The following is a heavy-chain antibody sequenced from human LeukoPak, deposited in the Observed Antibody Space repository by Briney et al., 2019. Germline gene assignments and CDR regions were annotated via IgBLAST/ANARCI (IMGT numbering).Heavy chain of an antibody. J-gene: IGHJ4*02. D-gene: IGHD4-17*01. CDR1: GFTFSSYG. V-gene: IGHV3-30*18. CDR3: AKDLQVTPVY. CDR2: ISYDGSNK. Sequence: PGRSLRLSCSASGFTFSSYGMHWVRQAPGRGLEWVAFISYDGSNKDYADSVRGRFSISRDNSKNTLYLQMNSLRAEDTAVYYCAKDLQVTPVYWGQGTLVTVSS.